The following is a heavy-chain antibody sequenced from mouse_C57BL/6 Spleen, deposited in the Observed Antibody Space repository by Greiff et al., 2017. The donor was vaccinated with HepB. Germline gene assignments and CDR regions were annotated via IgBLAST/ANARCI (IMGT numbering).Heavy chain of an antibody. CDR2: ISSGGSYT. CDR3: ARPQIYYGNYGWYFDV. J-gene: IGHJ1*03. Sequence: EVKLMESGGDLVKPGGSLKLSCAASGFTFSSYGMSWVRQTPDKRLEWVATISSGGSYTYYPDSVKGRFTISRDNAKNTLYLQMSSLKSEDTAMYYCARPQIYYGNYGWYFDVWGTGTTVTVSS. V-gene: IGHV5-6*01. D-gene: IGHD2-1*01. CDR1: GFTFSSYG.